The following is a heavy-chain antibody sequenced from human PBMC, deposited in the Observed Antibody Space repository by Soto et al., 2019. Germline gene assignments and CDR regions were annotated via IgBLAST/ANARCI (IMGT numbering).Heavy chain of an antibody. D-gene: IGHD2-2*02. V-gene: IGHV1-46*01. J-gene: IGHJ3*02. CDR1: GYTFITYG. CDR3: APRGLPGTREYKLPYGDAFDI. Sequence: GASVKVSCKASGYTFITYGISWVRQAPGQGLEWMGIINPSGGSTSYAQKFQGRVTMTRDTSTSTVYMELSSLRSEDTAVYYCAPRGLPGTREYKLPYGDAFDIWGQGTMVTVSS. CDR2: INPSGGST.